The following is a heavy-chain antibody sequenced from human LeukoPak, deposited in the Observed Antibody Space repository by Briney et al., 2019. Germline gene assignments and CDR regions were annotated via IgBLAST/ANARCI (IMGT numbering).Heavy chain of an antibody. CDR2: ISSSSSYI. Sequence: GGSLRLSCAASGFTFSSYSMNWVRQAPGKGLEWVSSISSSSSYIYYADSVKGRFTISRDNAKNSLYLQMNSLRAEDTAVYYCARVGRGSYADYWGQGTLVTVSS. CDR1: GFTFSSYS. CDR3: ARVGRGSYADY. V-gene: IGHV3-21*01. D-gene: IGHD1-26*01. J-gene: IGHJ4*02.